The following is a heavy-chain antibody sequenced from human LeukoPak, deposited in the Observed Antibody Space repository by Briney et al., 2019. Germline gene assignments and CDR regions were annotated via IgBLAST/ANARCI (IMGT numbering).Heavy chain of an antibody. CDR1: GFTFSSHV. CDR2: ISGSGGST. V-gene: IGHV3-23*01. Sequence: GGSLRLSCAASGFTFSSHVMNWVRQAPGKGLERVSVISGSGGSTYYADSVKGRFTISRDNSKNTLYLQMNSLRAEDTAVYYCAKAIYANHDAFDIWGQGTMVTVSS. J-gene: IGHJ3*02. D-gene: IGHD5/OR15-5a*01. CDR3: AKAIYANHDAFDI.